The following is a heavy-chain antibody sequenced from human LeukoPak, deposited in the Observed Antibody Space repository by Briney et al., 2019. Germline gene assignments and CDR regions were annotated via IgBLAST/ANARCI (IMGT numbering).Heavy chain of an antibody. CDR1: GFTFSSYA. D-gene: IGHD3-10*01. CDR2: ISGSGGGT. V-gene: IGHV3-23*01. Sequence: GGSLRLSCAASGFTFSSYAMSWVRQAPGKGLEWVSAISGSGGGTYYADSVKGRFTISRDNSKNTLYLQMNSLRAEDTAVYYCAKVKGSGSYYRPPMHWGQGTLVTVSS. J-gene: IGHJ4*02. CDR3: AKVKGSGSYYRPPMH.